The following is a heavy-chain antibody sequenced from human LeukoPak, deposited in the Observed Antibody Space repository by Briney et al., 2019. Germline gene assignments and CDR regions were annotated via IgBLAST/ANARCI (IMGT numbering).Heavy chain of an antibody. D-gene: IGHD2-2*01. CDR3: ARAPGFTSHGSPFDY. Sequence: PSETLSLTCTVSGGSISSYYWSWIRQPPGKGLEWIGYIYYSGSTNYNPSLKSRVTISVDTSKNQFSLKLSSVTAADTAVYYCARAPGFTSHGSPFDYGGQETLVTVSS. J-gene: IGHJ4*02. CDR2: IYYSGST. CDR1: GGSISSYY. V-gene: IGHV4-59*08.